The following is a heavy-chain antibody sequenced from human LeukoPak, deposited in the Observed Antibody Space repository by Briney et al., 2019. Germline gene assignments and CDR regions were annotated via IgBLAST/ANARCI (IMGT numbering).Heavy chain of an antibody. D-gene: IGHD4-17*01. J-gene: IGHJ4*02. V-gene: IGHV3-33*01. CDR2: IWYDGSNK. CDR1: GFTFSSYG. Sequence: PGGSLRLSCAASGFTFSSYGMHWVRQAPGKGLEWVAVIWYDGSNKYYADSVKGRFTISRDNSKNTLYLQMNSLRAEDTAVYYCARENGDFRYFDYWGQGTLVTVSS. CDR3: ARENGDFRYFDY.